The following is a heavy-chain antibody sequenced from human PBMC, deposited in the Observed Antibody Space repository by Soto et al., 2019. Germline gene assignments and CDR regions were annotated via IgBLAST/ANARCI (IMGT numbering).Heavy chain of an antibody. CDR3: ARTYDFWTSNDY. V-gene: IGHV1-3*01. CDR2: INAGNGNT. CDR1: GYTFTSYA. D-gene: IGHD3-3*01. Sequence: QVQLVQSGAEVKKPGASAKVSCKASGYTFTSYAMHWVRQAPGQRLEWMGWINAGNGNTKYSQKFQGRVTITRDTSASTAYMELSSLRSEDTAVYYCARTYDFWTSNDYWGQGTLVTVSS. J-gene: IGHJ4*02.